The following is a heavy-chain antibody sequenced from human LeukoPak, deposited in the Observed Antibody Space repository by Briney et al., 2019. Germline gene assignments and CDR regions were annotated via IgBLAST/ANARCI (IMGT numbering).Heavy chain of an antibody. V-gene: IGHV5-51*01. CDR1: GYSFTNYW. CDR3: ARGHCGSTRCYSFEY. Sequence: GESLKISCQGSGYSFTNYWIGWVRQMPGEGLEWMGIIYPGDSDTRYSPSFQGQVTISADKAISTAYLQWSSLKASDIAMYYCARGHCGSTRCYSFEYWGQGTLVTVSS. CDR2: IYPGDSDT. J-gene: IGHJ4*02. D-gene: IGHD2-2*01.